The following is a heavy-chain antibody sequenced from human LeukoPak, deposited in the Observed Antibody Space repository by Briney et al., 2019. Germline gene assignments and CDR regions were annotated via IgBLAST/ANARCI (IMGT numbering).Heavy chain of an antibody. V-gene: IGHV4-39*07. J-gene: IGHJ5*02. CDR1: GGSISSSSYY. CDR2: IYYSGST. Sequence: SETLSLTCTVSGGSISSSSYYWGWIRQPPGKGLEWIGSIYYSGSTYYNPSLKSRVTISVDTSKNQFSLKLSSVTAADTAVYYCASRGGKDGYNYLWGQGTLVTVSS. CDR3: ASRGGKDGYNYL. D-gene: IGHD5-24*01.